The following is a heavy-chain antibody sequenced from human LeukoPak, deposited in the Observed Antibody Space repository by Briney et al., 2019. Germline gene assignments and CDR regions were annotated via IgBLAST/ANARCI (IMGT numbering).Heavy chain of an antibody. CDR3: ARVGYSSGWYDGDYFDY. J-gene: IGHJ4*02. Sequence: SETLSLTRTVSGGSISSYYWRWIRQPAGKGLEWIGRIYTSGSTNYNPSLKSRVTMSVDTSKNQFSLKLSSVTAADTAVYYCARVGYSSGWYDGDYFDYWGQGTLVTVSS. V-gene: IGHV4-4*07. CDR2: IYTSGST. CDR1: GGSISSYY. D-gene: IGHD6-19*01.